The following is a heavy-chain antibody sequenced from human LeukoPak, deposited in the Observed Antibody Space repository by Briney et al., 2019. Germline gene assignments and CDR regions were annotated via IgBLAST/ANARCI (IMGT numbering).Heavy chain of an antibody. D-gene: IGHD2-15*01. CDR1: GGSISGYY. J-gene: IGHJ5*02. CDR3: ARGGYCSGGRCPTWFDP. CDR2: ITHSGGA. Sequence: SETLSLTCTVSGGSISGYYWNWIRQPPGKGLEWIGQITHSGGANYNPSLKSRVSILLDTSKKQFSLKLSSVTAADTAVYYCARGGYCSGGRCPTWFDPWGQGTLVTVSS. V-gene: IGHV4-34*01.